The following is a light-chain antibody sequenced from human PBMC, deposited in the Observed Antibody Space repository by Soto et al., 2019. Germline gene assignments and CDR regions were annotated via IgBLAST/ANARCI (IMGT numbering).Light chain of an antibody. CDR3: AAWDYSLNGLV. Sequence: QSVLTQPPSASGTPGQRVTISCSGSSSNTGSNTVNWYQQLPGTAPKLLIYSNNQRPSGVPDRFSGSKSGTSASLAISGLQSEDEADYSCAAWDYSLNGLVFGRGTKLTVL. J-gene: IGLJ2*01. V-gene: IGLV1-44*01. CDR2: SNN. CDR1: SSNTGSNT.